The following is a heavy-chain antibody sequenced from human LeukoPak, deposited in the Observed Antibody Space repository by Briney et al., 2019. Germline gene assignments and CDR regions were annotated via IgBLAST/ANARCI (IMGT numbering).Heavy chain of an antibody. CDR1: GGSFSGYY. CDR2: INHSGST. D-gene: IGHD6-19*01. J-gene: IGHJ4*02. CDR3: ARGTGYSSGWYLGD. Sequence: SETLSLTCAVYGGSFSGYYWSWIRQPPGKGLEWIGEINHSGSTNYNPSLKSRVTISVDTSKNQFSLKLSSVTAADTAVYYCARGTGYSSGWYLGDWGQGTLVTVSS. V-gene: IGHV4-34*01.